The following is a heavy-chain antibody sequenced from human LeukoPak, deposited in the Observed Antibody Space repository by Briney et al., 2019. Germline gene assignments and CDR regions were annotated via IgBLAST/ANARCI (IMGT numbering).Heavy chain of an antibody. J-gene: IGHJ6*03. Sequence: PSETLSLTCTVSGGSISNKYWSWIRQPPGKGLEWIGYIYYSGNTNYNPSLKSRVTILVDTSKNQVSLKLSSVTAADTAVYFCARGRVSSSTWYSTYYHYFYMDVWGKGTTVTVSS. CDR3: ARGRVSSSTWYSTYYHYFYMDV. CDR1: GGSISNKY. V-gene: IGHV4-59*01. D-gene: IGHD1-1*01. CDR2: IYYSGNT.